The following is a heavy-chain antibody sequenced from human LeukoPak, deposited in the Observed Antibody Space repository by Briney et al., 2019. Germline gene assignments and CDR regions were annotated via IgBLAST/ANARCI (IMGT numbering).Heavy chain of an antibody. V-gene: IGHV3-48*04. CDR2: ISSSSSTI. CDR1: GFTFSSYS. CDR3: ARDYGDQVGYFDY. Sequence: PGGSLRLSCAASGFTFSSYSMNWVRQAPGKGLAWVAYISSSSSTIYYADSVKGRFTISRDNAKNSLYLQMNSLRAEDTAVYYCARDYGDQVGYFDYWGQGTLVTVSS. J-gene: IGHJ4*02. D-gene: IGHD3-10*01.